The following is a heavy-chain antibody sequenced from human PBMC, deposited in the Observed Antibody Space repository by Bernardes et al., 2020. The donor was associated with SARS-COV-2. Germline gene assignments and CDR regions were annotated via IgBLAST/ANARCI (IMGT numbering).Heavy chain of an antibody. D-gene: IGHD6-6*01. CDR3: AREAGDSRSSLDY. CDR1: GYSISSAYY. V-gene: IGHV4-38-2*02. J-gene: IGHJ4*02. Sequence: SESLSLTCAVYGYSISSAYYWGCILQPPGKGLEWIGSIFHGGSTYYNPSLKSRVTISLDTSKNQFSLRLRTVTAADTAVYYCAREAGDSRSSLDYWGQGTLVTVSS. CDR2: IFHGGST.